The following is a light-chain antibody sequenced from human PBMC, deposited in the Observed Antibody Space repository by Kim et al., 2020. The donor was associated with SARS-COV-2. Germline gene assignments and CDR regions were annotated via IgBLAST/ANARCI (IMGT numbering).Light chain of an antibody. CDR2: ANN. J-gene: IGLJ2*01. CDR1: SSNIGAGYD. Sequence: QRVTSACTGSSSNIGAGYDVHWYPQLPGTAPKLLISANNNRPSGVPDRFSGSRSVTSASLAITGLQAEDEADYYCQSYDSSLSVVVFGGGTKLTVL. CDR3: QSYDSSLSVVV. V-gene: IGLV1-40*01.